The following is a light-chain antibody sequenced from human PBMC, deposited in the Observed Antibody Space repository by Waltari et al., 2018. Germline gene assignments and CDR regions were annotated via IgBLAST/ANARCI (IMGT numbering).Light chain of an antibody. V-gene: IGLV2-14*03. CDR2: DVT. CDR1: TSDIGDYYY. Sequence: QSALTQPASVSGSPGQSITISCIGTTSDIGDYYYVSWYQQFPGKAPKLIIYDVTKRPSGISGRFSGSKSGNTASLTISGLQAEDEGDYYCCSFRGGDSFVFVTGTRVTVV. CDR3: CSFRGGDSFV. J-gene: IGLJ1*01.